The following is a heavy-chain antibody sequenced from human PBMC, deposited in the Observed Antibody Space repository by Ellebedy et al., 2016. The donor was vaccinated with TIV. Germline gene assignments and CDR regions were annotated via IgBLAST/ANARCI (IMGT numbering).Heavy chain of an antibody. D-gene: IGHD3-22*01. J-gene: IGHJ5*02. CDR1: GLSISSSNW. CDR3: ARGQTYDSSGYSPFDP. CDR2: IYDSGST. Sequence: MPSETLSLTCAVSGLSISSSNWWTWVRQPPGKGLEWIGEIYDSGSTNYNPSLKSRVTISVDKSKNQFSLKLSSVTAADTAVYYCARGQTYDSSGYSPFDPWGQGTLVTVSS. V-gene: IGHV4-4*02.